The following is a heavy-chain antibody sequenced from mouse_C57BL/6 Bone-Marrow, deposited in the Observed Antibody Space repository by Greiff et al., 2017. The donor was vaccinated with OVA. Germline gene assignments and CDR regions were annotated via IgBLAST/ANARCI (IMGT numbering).Heavy chain of an antibody. CDR3: ERKRVSSFSMDY. V-gene: IGHV1-54*01. D-gene: IGHD1-1*01. Sequence: QVHVKQSGAELVRPGTSVKVSCKASGYAFTNYLIEWVKQRPGQGLEWIGVINPGSGGTNYNEKFKGKATLTADKSSSTAYMQLSSLTSEDSAVYFCERKRVSSFSMDYWGQGTSVTVSS. CDR1: GYAFTNYL. J-gene: IGHJ4*01. CDR2: INPGSGGT.